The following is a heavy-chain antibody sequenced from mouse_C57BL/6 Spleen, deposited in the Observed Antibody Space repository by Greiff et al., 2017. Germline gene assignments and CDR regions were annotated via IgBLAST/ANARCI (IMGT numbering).Heavy chain of an antibody. V-gene: IGHV1-42*01. J-gene: IGHJ4*01. CDR3: ARGGYYEMDY. CDR2: INPSTGGT. Sequence: VQLQQSGPELVKPGASVKISCKASGYSFTGYYMNWVKQSPEKSLEWIGEINPSTGGTTYNKKFKAKATLTVDKSSSTAYMQLKSLTSEDSAVYYWARGGYYEMDYWSQGTSVTVSS. CDR1: GYSFTGYY.